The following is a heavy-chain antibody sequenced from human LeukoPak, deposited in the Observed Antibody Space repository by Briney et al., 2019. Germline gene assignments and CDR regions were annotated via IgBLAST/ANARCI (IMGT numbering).Heavy chain of an antibody. D-gene: IGHD4-17*01. CDR3: ARGGDYGDLRYFDY. CDR2: IYYRGTT. Sequence: SETLSLTCTVSGGSINNYYWSWVRQPPGEGLGWSGYIYYRGTTNYNPSLKGRFTFSVDTSKNQFSLKLNSVTAADTAVYYCARGGDYGDLRYFDYWGQGTLVTVSS. V-gene: IGHV4-59*01. CDR1: GGSINNYY. J-gene: IGHJ4*02.